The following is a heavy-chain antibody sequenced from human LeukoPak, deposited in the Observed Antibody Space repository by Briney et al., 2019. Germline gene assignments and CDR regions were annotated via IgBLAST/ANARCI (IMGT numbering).Heavy chain of an antibody. D-gene: IGHD2-15*01. CDR2: IIPIFGTA. J-gene: IGHJ6*02. CDR1: GGTFSSYA. Sequence: ASVKVSCKASGGTFSSYAISWVRQAPGQGLEWMGGIIPIFGTANYAQKFRGRVTITADESTSTAYMELSSLRSEDTAVYYCARGALYGGSFSYYYYGMDVWGQGTTVTVSS. V-gene: IGHV1-69*13. CDR3: ARGALYGGSFSYYYYGMDV.